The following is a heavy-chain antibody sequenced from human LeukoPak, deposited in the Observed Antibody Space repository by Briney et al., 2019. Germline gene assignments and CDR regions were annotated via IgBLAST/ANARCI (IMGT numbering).Heavy chain of an antibody. V-gene: IGHV1-18*01. Sequence: ASVKVSCKASGYSFKSYGISWVRQAPGQGLEWMGWITAYNGNTYYARRLQGRVTMTTDTSTSTAYMELRSLRSDDTAVYYCARLHCSGGSCYSTDIWSQGTIVTVSS. CDR1: GYSFKSYG. D-gene: IGHD2-15*01. CDR3: ARLHCSGGSCYSTDI. CDR2: ITAYNGNT. J-gene: IGHJ3*02.